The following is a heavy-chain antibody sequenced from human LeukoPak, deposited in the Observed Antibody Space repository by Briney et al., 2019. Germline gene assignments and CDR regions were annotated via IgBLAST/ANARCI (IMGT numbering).Heavy chain of an antibody. CDR1: GFTFSSYS. J-gene: IGHJ4*02. CDR2: ITTSDGNT. D-gene: IGHD7-27*01. Sequence: GGSLRLSCAASGFTFSSYSMNWVRQAPGKGPEWVSTITTSDGNTYYADSVKGRFTVSRDNSKNTLFLQMNSLRAEDTAVYYCAKDGGLWVSAHWGDSWGRGTLVTVSS. CDR3: AKDGGLWVSAHWGDS. V-gene: IGHV3-23*01.